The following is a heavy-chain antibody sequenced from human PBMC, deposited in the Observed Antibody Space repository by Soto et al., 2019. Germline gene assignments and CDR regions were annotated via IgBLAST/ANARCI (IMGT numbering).Heavy chain of an antibody. V-gene: IGHV2-5*02. J-gene: IGHJ4*02. CDR3: AHRILLTVFGLVTTTAIYFDF. D-gene: IGHD3-3*01. CDR2: IYWDDDK. CDR1: GFSLTTSGVG. Sequence: QITLNESGPTVVKPAETLTLTCTFSGFSLTTSGVGVGWIRQSPGKAPEWLALIYWDDDKRYSASLKSRLTITKDTSKNQVVLTMASVDPADTAIYYCAHRILLTVFGLVTTTAIYFDFWGQGTPVVVSS.